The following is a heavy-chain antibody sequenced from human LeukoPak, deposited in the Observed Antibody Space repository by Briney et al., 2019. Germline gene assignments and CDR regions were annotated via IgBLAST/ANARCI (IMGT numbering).Heavy chain of an antibody. D-gene: IGHD6-19*01. CDR1: GFTVSSNY. CDR3: ASQRYSSGWYPDY. CDR2: IYSGGST. J-gene: IGHJ4*02. V-gene: IGHV3-53*01. Sequence: GGSLRLSCAASGFTVSSNYMSWVRQAPGKGLEWVSVIYSGGSTYYADSVKGRFTISRDNSKNTLYLQMNSLRAEDTAVYYCASQRYSSGWYPDYWGQGTLVTVSS.